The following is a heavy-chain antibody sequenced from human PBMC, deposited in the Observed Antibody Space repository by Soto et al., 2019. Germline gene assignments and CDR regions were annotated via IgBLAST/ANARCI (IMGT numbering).Heavy chain of an antibody. CDR3: ARDLKEYCSDGKCNWFDP. D-gene: IGHD2-15*01. V-gene: IGHV4-59*01. J-gene: IGHJ5*02. CDR1: GGSISSYY. Sequence: SETLSLTCTVSGGSISSYYWSWIRQPPGKGLEWIGYISYSGSTDYNPSLKSRVTISFDASKNQISLQVRSATAADAAVYYCARDLKEYCSDGKCNWFDPWGQGTLVTVS. CDR2: ISYSGST.